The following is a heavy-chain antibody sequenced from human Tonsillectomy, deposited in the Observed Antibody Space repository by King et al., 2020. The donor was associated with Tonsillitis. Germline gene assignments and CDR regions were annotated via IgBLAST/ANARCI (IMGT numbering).Heavy chain of an antibody. V-gene: IGHV3-49*04. CDR3: SRVRGSRTTSGLYYYYMDV. J-gene: IGHJ6*03. CDR2: VRIKADGGTT. D-gene: IGHD2-2*01. Sequence: VQLVESGGGLVQPGRSLRLSCTASGFSFVDYTMNWVRQAPGKGLEWGGFVRIKADGGTTQLAASLKGRFTISRDDSKSMAYLQMNSLKTEDTAVYYCSRVRGSRTTSGLYYYYMDVWGKGTTVTVSS. CDR1: GFSFVDYT.